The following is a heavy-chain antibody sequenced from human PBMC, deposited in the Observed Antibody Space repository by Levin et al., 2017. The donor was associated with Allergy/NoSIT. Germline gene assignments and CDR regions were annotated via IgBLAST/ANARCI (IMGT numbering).Heavy chain of an antibody. J-gene: IGHJ4*02. CDR2: IYYSGTT. D-gene: IGHD3-10*01. Sequence: ESLKISCTVSGGSFITRSYFWAWIRQPPGKGLEWLGSIYYSGTTYYNPSLKSRLTISIDTSTNQFSLKMRSVTAADTAVYYCARHTALLWFEELVFDSWGQGNLVAVSS. CDR3: ARHTALLWFEELVFDS. CDR1: GGSFITRSYF. V-gene: IGHV4-39*01.